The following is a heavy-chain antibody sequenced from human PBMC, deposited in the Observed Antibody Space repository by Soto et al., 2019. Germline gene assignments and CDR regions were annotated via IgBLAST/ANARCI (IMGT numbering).Heavy chain of an antibody. CDR2: FWHDGTKI. Sequence: QVHLVESGGGVVHPGRSLRLSCAASGFTFTTYAMHWVRQAPGKGLEWVALFWHDGTKIYYADSVRGRFTVSRDISRNTLYLVMSSLRAEDTAVYYCARGVAPFDYWGRGTQVTVPS. J-gene: IGHJ4*02. D-gene: IGHD5-12*01. CDR1: GFTFTTYA. CDR3: ARGVAPFDY. V-gene: IGHV3-33*01.